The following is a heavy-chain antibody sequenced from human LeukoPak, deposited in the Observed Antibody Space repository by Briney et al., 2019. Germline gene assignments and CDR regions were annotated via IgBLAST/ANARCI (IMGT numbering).Heavy chain of an antibody. D-gene: IGHD3-10*01. V-gene: IGHV3-23*01. CDR3: ANPPRITIPFFDY. CDR1: APTFSNAW. Sequence: GRSLRLSWPASAPTFSNAWTSWVRQAPGEGLEWDSAISGDGVNKYYADSVKGRFNISRDNSKNTLYLQMNSLRAEDTAVYYCANPPRITIPFFDYWGQGTLVTVSS. J-gene: IGHJ4*02. CDR2: ISGDGVNK.